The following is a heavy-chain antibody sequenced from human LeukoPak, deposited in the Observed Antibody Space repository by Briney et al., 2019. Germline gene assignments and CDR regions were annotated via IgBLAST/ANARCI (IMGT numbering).Heavy chain of an antibody. D-gene: IGHD2-15*01. V-gene: IGHV3-30-3*01. CDR3: ARDFATDIVVVVAAAILDY. Sequence: GGSLRLSCAASGFTFSSYAMHWVRQAPGKGLEWVPVISYDGSNKYYADSVKGRFTISRDNSKNTLYLQMNSLRAEDTAVYYCARDFATDIVVVVAAAILDYWGQGTLVTVSS. CDR1: GFTFSSYA. CDR2: ISYDGSNK. J-gene: IGHJ4*02.